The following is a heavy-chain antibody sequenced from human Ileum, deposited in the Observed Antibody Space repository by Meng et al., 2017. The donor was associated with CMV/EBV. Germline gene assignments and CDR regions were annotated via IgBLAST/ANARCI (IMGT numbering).Heavy chain of an antibody. D-gene: IGHD2/OR15-2a*01. V-gene: IGHV3-30*03. Sequence: AASDLIFDSSRIDLVRHAPGRGLDWVSIISSVVTNQRYAASFTSRFAINKGKCKNTLYLQISSLIADDTTVYYCETGCNTFSYYIDFWGRGPLVTVSS. CDR2: ISSVVTNQ. CDR3: ETGCNTFSYYIDF. J-gene: IGHJ4*02. CDR1: DLIFDSSR.